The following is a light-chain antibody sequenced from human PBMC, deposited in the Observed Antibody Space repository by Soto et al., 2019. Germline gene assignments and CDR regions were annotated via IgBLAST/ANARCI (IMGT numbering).Light chain of an antibody. CDR3: QSYDSSLRGV. J-gene: IGLJ1*01. V-gene: IGLV1-40*01. Sequence: QPVLTQPPSVSGAPGQRVTIFCTGSSSNIGAGYDVHWYQQLPGTAPKLLIYGNSNRPSGVPDRFSGSKSGTSASLAITGLQAEDEADYYCQSYDSSLRGVFGTGTKLTVL. CDR2: GNS. CDR1: SSNIGAGYD.